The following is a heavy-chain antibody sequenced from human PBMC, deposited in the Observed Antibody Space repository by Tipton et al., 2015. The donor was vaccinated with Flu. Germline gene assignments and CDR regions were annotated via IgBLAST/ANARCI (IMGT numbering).Heavy chain of an antibody. CDR1: GGSFSGFY. CDR2: INHSGTT. Sequence: TLSLTCAVYGGSFSGFYWSWIRQPPGRGLEWVGEINHSGTTNYNPSLTGRLTVSADTSKRQSSLRLTSVTAADTAIYYCAIKVANWGIWEPLDYWGHGTLVPVSS. CDR3: AIKVANWGIWEPLDY. D-gene: IGHD7-27*01. V-gene: IGHV4-34*01. J-gene: IGHJ4*01.